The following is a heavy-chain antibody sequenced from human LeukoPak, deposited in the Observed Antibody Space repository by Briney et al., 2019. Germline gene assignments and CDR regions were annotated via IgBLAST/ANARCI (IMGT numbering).Heavy chain of an antibody. D-gene: IGHD1-26*01. CDR1: GFTFGNYA. V-gene: IGHV3-30*18. Sequence: GGSLRLSCAASGFTFGNYAMSWVRQAPGKGLEWVVTISYDGSNRYYVDSVKGRFTISRDNSKNTLYLQMDSLRAEDTAVYYCAKTRGTYYAYYYYMDVWGKGTTVTVSS. CDR3: AKTRGTYYAYYYYMDV. CDR2: ISYDGSNR. J-gene: IGHJ6*03.